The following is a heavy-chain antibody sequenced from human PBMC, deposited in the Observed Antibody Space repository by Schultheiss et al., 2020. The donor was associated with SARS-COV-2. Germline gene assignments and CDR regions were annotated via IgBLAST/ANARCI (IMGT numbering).Heavy chain of an antibody. CDR1: GFTFSSYG. V-gene: IGHV3-30*03. J-gene: IGHJ4*02. CDR3: ARDPYDFWSGPYFDY. Sequence: GGSLRLSCAASGFTFSSYGMHWVRQAPGKGLEWVAVISYDGSNKYYADSVKGRFTISRDNSKNTLYLQMNSLRAEDTAVYYCARDPYDFWSGPYFDYWGQGTLVTVSS. D-gene: IGHD3-3*01. CDR2: ISYDGSNK.